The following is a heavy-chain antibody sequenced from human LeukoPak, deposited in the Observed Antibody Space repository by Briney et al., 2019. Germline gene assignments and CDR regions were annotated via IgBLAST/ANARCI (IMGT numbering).Heavy chain of an antibody. Sequence: SVKVSCKASGGTFSSYAISWVRQAPGQGLEWMGRIIPIFGIASYAQKFQGRVTITADKSTSTAYMELSSLRSEDTAVYYCARGEMATIRDYYYYGMDVWGQGTTVTVSS. D-gene: IGHD5-24*01. CDR1: GGTFSSYA. CDR2: IIPIFGIA. J-gene: IGHJ6*02. V-gene: IGHV1-69*04. CDR3: ARGEMATIRDYYYYGMDV.